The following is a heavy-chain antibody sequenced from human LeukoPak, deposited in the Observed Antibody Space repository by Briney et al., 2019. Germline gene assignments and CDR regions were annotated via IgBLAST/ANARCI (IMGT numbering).Heavy chain of an antibody. D-gene: IGHD5-18*01. J-gene: IGHJ4*02. CDR1: EFTFSSYA. CDR3: ARSAVDTAMVTVY. Sequence: GGSLRLSCAASEFTFSSYAMHWVRQAPGKGLEWVAVISYDGSNKYYADSVKGRFTISRDNSKNTLYLQMNSLRAEDTAVYYCARSAVDTAMVTVYWGQGTLVTVSS. V-gene: IGHV3-30-3*01. CDR2: ISYDGSNK.